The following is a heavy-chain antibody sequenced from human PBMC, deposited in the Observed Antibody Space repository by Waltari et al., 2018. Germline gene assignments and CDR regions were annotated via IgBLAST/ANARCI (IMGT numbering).Heavy chain of an antibody. V-gene: IGHV2-5*01. D-gene: IGHD3-22*01. CDR2: IYWNDDK. Sequence: QITLQESGPTLVKPTQTLTLTCTFSGFSLSTSGVGVAWTLQPQAKALECLALIYWNDDKRYSPALKSRLTITKDTSKNQVVLTMTNMDPVDTATYYCAHNPSKGYYDSSGYYFEDAFDIWGQGTMVTVSS. CDR3: AHNPSKGYYDSSGYYFEDAFDI. J-gene: IGHJ3*02. CDR1: GFSLSTSGVG.